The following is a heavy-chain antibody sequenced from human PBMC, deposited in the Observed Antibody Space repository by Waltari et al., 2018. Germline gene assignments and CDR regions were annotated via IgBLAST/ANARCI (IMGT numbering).Heavy chain of an antibody. Sequence: QVQLQQWGAGLLKPSETLSLTCAVYGGSFSGYYWSWIRQPPGKGLEWIGEINHSGSTNHHPSLKSRVAISVDTTKNLCALKLSSVTAADTAVYYCARARVVVIISHDAFDIWGQGTMVTVSS. D-gene: IGHD3-22*01. CDR3: ARARVVVIISHDAFDI. V-gene: IGHV4-34*01. J-gene: IGHJ3*02. CDR2: INHSGST. CDR1: GGSFSGYY.